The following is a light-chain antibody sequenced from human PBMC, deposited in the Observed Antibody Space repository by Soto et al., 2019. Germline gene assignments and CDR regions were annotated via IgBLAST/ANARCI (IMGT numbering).Light chain of an antibody. CDR2: EVN. Sequence: QSALTQPASVSGSPGQSITIPCTGISGVYKFVSWYQHHPGKAPKLIIYEVNFRPSGVSNRFSGSKSDNTASLTISGLRAEDEADYYCTSYASSDTFVVFGGGTKVTVL. J-gene: IGLJ2*01. CDR1: SGVYKF. CDR3: TSYASSDTFVV. V-gene: IGLV2-14*01.